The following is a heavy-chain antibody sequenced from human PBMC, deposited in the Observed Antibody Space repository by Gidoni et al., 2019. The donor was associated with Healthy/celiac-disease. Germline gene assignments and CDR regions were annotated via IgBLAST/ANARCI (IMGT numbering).Heavy chain of an antibody. CDR1: GFTFSNAC. CDR2: IKSKTDGGTT. V-gene: IGHV3-15*01. D-gene: IGHD3-22*01. Sequence: EVQLVESGGGLVKPGGSLRLSCAASGFTFSNACMSWVRQAPGKGLEWGRRIKSKTDGGTTDYAAPVKGRFTISRDDSKNTLYLQMNSMKTEDTAVYYCTTETYYYDSSGYYLYYFDYWGQGTLVTVSS. CDR3: TTETYYYDSSGYYLYYFDY. J-gene: IGHJ4*02.